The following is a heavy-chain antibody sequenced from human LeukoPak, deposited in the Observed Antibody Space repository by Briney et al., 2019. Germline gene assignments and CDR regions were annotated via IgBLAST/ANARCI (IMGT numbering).Heavy chain of an antibody. V-gene: IGHV4-38-2*01. CDR1: GYSISSGYY. D-gene: IGHD5-18*01. CDR3: ARGLGYGYIYYYYYMDV. J-gene: IGHJ6*03. CDR2: IYHSGST. Sequence: PSETLSLTCAVSGYSISSGYYWGWIRQPPGKGLEWIGSIYHSGSTYYNPSLKSRVTISVDTSKNQFSLKLSSVTAADTAVYYCARGLGYGYIYYYYYMDVWGKGTTVTVSS.